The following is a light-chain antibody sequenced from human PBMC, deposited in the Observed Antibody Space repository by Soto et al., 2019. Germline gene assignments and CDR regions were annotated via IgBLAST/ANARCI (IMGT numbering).Light chain of an antibody. CDR3: QQRSDWPLL. V-gene: IGKV3-11*01. J-gene: IGKJ4*01. Sequence: EIVLTQSPATLSLSPGERATLSCRASQSVSSHLTWYQHIPGQAPRLLIYDTSTRANGIPARFSGIGSGTDFTLTISSLEPEDFAVYSCQQRSDWPLLFGGGTRVEIK. CDR2: DTS. CDR1: QSVSSH.